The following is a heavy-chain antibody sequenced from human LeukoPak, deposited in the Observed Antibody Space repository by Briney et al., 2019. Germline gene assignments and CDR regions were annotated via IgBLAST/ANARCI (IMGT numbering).Heavy chain of an antibody. CDR1: GFTFSSYA. CDR2: ISGSGGST. CDR3: ATEYYYDSSGYYYVEDY. J-gene: IGHJ4*02. Sequence: AGGSLRLSCAASGFTFSSYAMSWVRQAPGKGLEWVSAISGSGGSTYYADSVEGRFTISRDNSKNTLYLQMNSLRAEDTAVYYCATEYYYDSSGYYYVEDYWGQGTLVTVSS. D-gene: IGHD3-22*01. V-gene: IGHV3-23*01.